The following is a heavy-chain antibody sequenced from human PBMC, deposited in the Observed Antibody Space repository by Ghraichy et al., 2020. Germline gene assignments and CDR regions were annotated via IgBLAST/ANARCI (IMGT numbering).Heavy chain of an antibody. J-gene: IGHJ4*02. V-gene: IGHV4-59*01. CDR3: ARRDSSSWYYFDY. D-gene: IGHD6-13*01. CDR1: GGSISSYY. Sequence: SETLSLTCTVSGGSISSYYWSWIRQPPGKGLEWIGYIYYSGSTNYNPSLKSRVTISVDTSKNQFSLKLSSVTAADTAVYYCARRDSSSWYYFDYWGQGTLVTVSS. CDR2: IYYSGST.